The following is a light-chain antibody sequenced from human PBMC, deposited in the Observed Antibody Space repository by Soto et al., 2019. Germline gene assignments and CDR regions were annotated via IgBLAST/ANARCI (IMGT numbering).Light chain of an antibody. CDR1: SSDVASYNL. CDR2: EGI. Sequence: QSALTQPASVSGSPGQSITISCTGTSSDVASYNLVSWYQQHPGKSPKLMIYEGIKRPSGVSNRFSGSKSGKTASLTISGLQADDEADYYCCSYAGISTFVVFGGGTKLTVL. V-gene: IGLV2-23*03. CDR3: CSYAGISTFVV. J-gene: IGLJ2*01.